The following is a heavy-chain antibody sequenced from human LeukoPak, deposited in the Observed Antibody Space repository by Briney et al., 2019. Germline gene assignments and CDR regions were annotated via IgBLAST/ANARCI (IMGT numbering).Heavy chain of an antibody. V-gene: IGHV4-34*01. CDR1: GGSFSGYY. J-gene: IGHJ4*02. Sequence: SETLSLTCAVYGGSFSGYYWNWIRQPPGKGLEWIGEINHSGSTNYNPSLKSRVTISVDTSKNQFSLNLSSVTAADTAVYYCARRSLSSGWYDDYWGQGTLVTASS. CDR3: ARRSLSSGWYDDY. D-gene: IGHD6-19*01. CDR2: INHSGST.